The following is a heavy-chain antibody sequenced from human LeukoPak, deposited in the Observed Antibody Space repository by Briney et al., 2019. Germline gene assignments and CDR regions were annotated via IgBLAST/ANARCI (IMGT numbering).Heavy chain of an antibody. D-gene: IGHD5-18*01. V-gene: IGHV5-51*01. Sequence: GALQIPFKGSGCSFTSYWIGWGRRMPGGGGGGRGIIYTGDCDTRYSAYFEGGVTISADKSISTAYLQWSSLKASDTAMYYCARHETFSAASTAMGYFDYWGQGTLVTVSS. J-gene: IGHJ4*02. CDR1: GCSFTSYW. CDR3: ARHETFSAASTAMGYFDY. CDR2: IYTGDCDT.